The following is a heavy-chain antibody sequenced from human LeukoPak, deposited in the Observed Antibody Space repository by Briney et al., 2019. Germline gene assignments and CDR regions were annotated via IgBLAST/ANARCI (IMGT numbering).Heavy chain of an antibody. V-gene: IGHV3-73*01. D-gene: IGHD4-23*01. CDR1: GFTFSGSA. Sequence: GGSLRLSCAASGFTFSGSAMHWVRQASGKGLEWVGRIRSKANSYATAYAASVKGRFTISRDDSKNTAYLQMNSLKTEDTAVYYCTRSGLRWYDYWGQGTLVTVSS. CDR2: IRSKANSYAT. J-gene: IGHJ4*02. CDR3: TRSGLRWYDY.